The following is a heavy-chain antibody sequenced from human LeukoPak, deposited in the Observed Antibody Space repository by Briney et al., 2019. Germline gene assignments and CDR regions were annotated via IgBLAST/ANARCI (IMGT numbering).Heavy chain of an antibody. J-gene: IGHJ5*02. Sequence: GGSLRLSCAASGLPVSSNYMSWVRQAPGRGLEWVAVLYSAGNTFYADSLKGRFTISRDNSKNTLYLQMSSLRADDTAVYYCARVIADHGYFAPWGQGTLVTVSS. CDR3: ARVIADHGYFAP. CDR2: LYSAGNT. D-gene: IGHD4-17*01. CDR1: GLPVSSNY. V-gene: IGHV3-53*01.